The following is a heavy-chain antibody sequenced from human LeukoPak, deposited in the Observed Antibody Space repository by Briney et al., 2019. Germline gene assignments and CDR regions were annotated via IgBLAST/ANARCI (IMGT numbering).Heavy chain of an antibody. D-gene: IGHD1-20*01. Sequence: ASVKVSCKASGYTFTTYAMNWVRQAPGQGLEWMGWINTNTGNPTYAQGFTGRFVFSLDTSVSTAYLQISSLKAEDTAVYYCARASSQYNWNKVWFDPWGQGTLVTVSS. CDR2: INTNTGNP. CDR1: GYTFTTYA. CDR3: ARASSQYNWNKVWFDP. V-gene: IGHV7-4-1*02. J-gene: IGHJ5*02.